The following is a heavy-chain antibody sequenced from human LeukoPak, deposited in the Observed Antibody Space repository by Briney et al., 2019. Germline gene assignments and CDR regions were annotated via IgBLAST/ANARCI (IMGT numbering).Heavy chain of an antibody. J-gene: IGHJ4*02. CDR1: EFIFSSVY. CDR3: ARGGRSSELV. D-gene: IGHD6-6*01. CDR2: IYSTGDT. Sequence: PGGSLRLSCAASEFIFSSVYMSWVRQSPGKGLECVSIIYSTGDTYYADSVKGRFTISRDVSKNTVYLQMNSLRAEDTAVYYCARGGRSSELVWGQGTRVTVSS. V-gene: IGHV3-53*01.